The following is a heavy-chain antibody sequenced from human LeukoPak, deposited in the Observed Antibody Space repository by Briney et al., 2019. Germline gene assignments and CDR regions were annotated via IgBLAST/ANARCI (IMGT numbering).Heavy chain of an antibody. J-gene: IGHJ4*02. D-gene: IGHD5-12*01. V-gene: IGHV5-51*01. CDR3: ARRDEATDFDY. CDR1: GYSFSSYW. CDR2: IYPGDSDT. Sequence: GESLKISCRGSGYSFSSYWIAWVRRMPGKGLEWMGIIYPGDSDTRYSPSFQGQVTISADKSISTAYLQWSSLKASDTAIYYCARRDEATDFDYWGQGTPVTVSS.